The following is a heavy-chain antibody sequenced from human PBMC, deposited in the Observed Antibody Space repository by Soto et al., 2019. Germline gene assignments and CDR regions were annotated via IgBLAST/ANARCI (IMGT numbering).Heavy chain of an antibody. CDR3: ARGPGYYDILTGYANPYYYYYGMDV. CDR2: INHSGST. CDR1: GGSFSGYY. Sequence: SETLSLTCAVYGGSFSGYYWSWIRQPPGKGLEWIGEINHSGSTNYNPSLKSRVTISVDTSKNQFSLKLSSVTAADTAVYYCARGPGYYDILTGYANPYYYYYGMDVWGQGTTVTVSS. D-gene: IGHD3-9*01. J-gene: IGHJ6*02. V-gene: IGHV4-34*01.